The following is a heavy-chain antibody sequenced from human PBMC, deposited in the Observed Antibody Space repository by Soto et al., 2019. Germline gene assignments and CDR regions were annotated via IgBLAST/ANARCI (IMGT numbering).Heavy chain of an antibody. Sequence: PSETLSLTCTVSGGSISSFYWSWIRQPPGKGLEWIGYIYYTGSTNYNPSLKSRVTISVDTSKNQFSLKLSSVTAADTAVYYCARASGCSGGSCAFDPWGQGTLVTVSS. CDR3: ARASGCSGGSCAFDP. J-gene: IGHJ5*02. D-gene: IGHD2-15*01. CDR2: IYYTGST. V-gene: IGHV4-59*01. CDR1: GGSISSFY.